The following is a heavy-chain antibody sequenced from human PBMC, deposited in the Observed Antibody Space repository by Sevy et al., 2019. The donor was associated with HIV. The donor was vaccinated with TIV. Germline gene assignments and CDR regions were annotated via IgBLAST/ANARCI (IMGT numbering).Heavy chain of an antibody. Sequence: GGSLRLSCAASGLAFSDYYMSWIRQAPGKGLEWVANINEDGTEKFYVDSVKGRFTMSRDNAKNSLYLQMNSLRAEDAAVYYCARDNATVSRRGLRYYYYGTDVWGQGTTVTVSS. J-gene: IGHJ6*02. D-gene: IGHD2-2*01. V-gene: IGHV3-7*01. CDR3: ARDNATVSRRGLRYYYYGTDV. CDR2: INEDGTEK. CDR1: GLAFSDYY.